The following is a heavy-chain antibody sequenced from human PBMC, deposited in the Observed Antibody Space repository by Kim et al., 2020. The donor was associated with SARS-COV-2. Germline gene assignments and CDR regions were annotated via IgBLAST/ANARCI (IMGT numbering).Heavy chain of an antibody. J-gene: IGHJ4*02. D-gene: IGHD3-9*01. Sequence: GGSLRLSCAASGFTFSSYAMSWVRQAPGKGLEWVSAISGSGGSTYYADSVKGRFTISRDNSKNTLYLQMNSLRAEDTAVYYCAKDETTNYDILTGYYSPFDYWGQGTLVTVSS. CDR2: ISGSGGST. V-gene: IGHV3-23*01. CDR1: GFTFSSYA. CDR3: AKDETTNYDILTGYYSPFDY.